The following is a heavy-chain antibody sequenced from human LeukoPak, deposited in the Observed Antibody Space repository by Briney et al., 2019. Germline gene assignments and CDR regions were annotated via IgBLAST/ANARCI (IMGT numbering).Heavy chain of an antibody. Sequence: GGSLRLSCVASGFTFSRYWMTWVRQAPGKGLEWVANIKPDGSEKYYVDSVKGRFTISRDNAKNSLYLQMNSLRAEDTAVYYCARGKSELERRFSAFDIWGQGTMVTVSS. D-gene: IGHD1-1*01. CDR3: ARGKSELERRFSAFDI. J-gene: IGHJ3*02. V-gene: IGHV3-7*01. CDR2: IKPDGSEK. CDR1: GFTFSRYW.